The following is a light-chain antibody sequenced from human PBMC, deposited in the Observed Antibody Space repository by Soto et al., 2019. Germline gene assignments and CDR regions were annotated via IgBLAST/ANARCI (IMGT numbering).Light chain of an antibody. CDR3: QQYRTSPRT. CDR1: ETISTY. V-gene: IGKV3-20*01. CDR2: ETS. Sequence: TQSPSSLSASVGHRVTITCRTSETISTYVNWYQQKPGQAPRLLIYETSSRATGIPDRFSGSGSQTDFTLTISRLEPEDFAVYYCQQYRTSPRTFGQGTKVDIK. J-gene: IGKJ1*01.